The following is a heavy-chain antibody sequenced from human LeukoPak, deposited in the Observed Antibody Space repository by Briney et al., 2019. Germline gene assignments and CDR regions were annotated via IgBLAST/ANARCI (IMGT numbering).Heavy chain of an antibody. CDR2: ISSSSSYI. D-gene: IGHD1-26*01. CDR1: GFTFSSYS. CDR3: ASYPYSGSYFFDY. J-gene: IGHJ4*02. Sequence: GGSLRLSCAASGFTFSSYSMKWFRQAPGKGLEWVSSISSSSSYIYYADSVKGRFTISRDNAKNSLYLQMNSLRAEDTAVYYCASYPYSGSYFFDYWGQGTLVTVSS. V-gene: IGHV3-21*01.